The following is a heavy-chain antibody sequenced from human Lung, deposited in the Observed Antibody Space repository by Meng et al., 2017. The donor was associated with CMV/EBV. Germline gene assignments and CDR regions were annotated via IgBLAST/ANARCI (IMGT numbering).Heavy chain of an antibody. D-gene: IGHD2-15*01. J-gene: IGHJ4*02. CDR3: AHGGGDC. CDR1: GFTFSSYA. CDR2: ISYDGSNK. V-gene: IGHV3-30-3*01. Sequence: QGELVGSGGGGVQPGRSLRLPCEDSGFTFSSYAMHWVRQAPGKGLEWVAVISYDGSNKYYADSVKGRFTISRDNSKNTLYLQMNSLRAEDTAVYYCAHGGGDCWGQGTLVTVSS.